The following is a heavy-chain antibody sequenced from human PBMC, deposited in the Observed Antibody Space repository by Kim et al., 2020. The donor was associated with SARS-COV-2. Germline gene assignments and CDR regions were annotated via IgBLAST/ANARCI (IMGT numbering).Heavy chain of an antibody. J-gene: IGHJ4*02. CDR1: GYTFTSYA. CDR2: INAGNGNT. CDR3: ASPLDYYDSSGYYDFRY. Sequence: ASVKVSCKASGYTFTSYAMHWVRQAPGQRLEWMGWINAGNGNTKYSQKFQGRVTITRDTSASTAYMELSSLRSEDTAVYYCASPLDYYDSSGYYDFRYWGQGTLVTVSS. V-gene: IGHV1-3*01. D-gene: IGHD3-22*01.